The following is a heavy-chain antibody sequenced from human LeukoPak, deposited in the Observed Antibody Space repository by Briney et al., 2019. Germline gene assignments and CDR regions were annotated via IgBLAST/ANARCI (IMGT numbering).Heavy chain of an antibody. Sequence: ASVKVSCKASGYTFTSYAMNWVRQAPGQGLEWMGWINPNSGGTNYAQKFQGRVTMTRDTSISTAYMELSRLRSDDTAVYYCARERLSSIAARWGGGFDYWGQGTLVTVSS. CDR2: INPNSGGT. J-gene: IGHJ4*02. V-gene: IGHV1-2*02. CDR1: GYTFTSYA. D-gene: IGHD6-6*01. CDR3: ARERLSSIAARWGGGFDY.